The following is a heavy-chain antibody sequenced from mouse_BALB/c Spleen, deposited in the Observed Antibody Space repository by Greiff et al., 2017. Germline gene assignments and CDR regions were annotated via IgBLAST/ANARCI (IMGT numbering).Heavy chain of an antibody. D-gene: IGHD2-1*01. V-gene: IGHV5-6-5*01. J-gene: IGHJ2*01. CDR3: ARGGGGNYYFDY. CDR1: GFTFSSYA. Sequence: EVKLQESGGGLVKPGGSLKLSCAASGFTFSSYAMSWVRQTPEKRLEWVASISSGGSTYYPDSVKGRFTISRDNARNILYLQMSSLRSEDTAMYYCARGGGGNYYFDYWGQGTTLTVSS. CDR2: ISSGGST.